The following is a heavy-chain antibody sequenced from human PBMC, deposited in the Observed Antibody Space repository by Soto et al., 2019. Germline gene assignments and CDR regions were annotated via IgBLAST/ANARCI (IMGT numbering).Heavy chain of an antibody. CDR3: AKDRRAGGNYGFYFEH. CDR2: ISYDGSNK. J-gene: IGHJ5*02. CDR1: GFTFNTYS. V-gene: IGHV3-30-3*01. D-gene: IGHD4-17*01. Sequence: GGSLRLSCAASGFTFNTYSMDWVRQAPGKGLEWVAVISYDGSNKYYADSVKGRFTISRDNSKNTLYLQMNSLRGDDTAVYYCAKDRRAGGNYGFYFEHWGHGTLVTVSS.